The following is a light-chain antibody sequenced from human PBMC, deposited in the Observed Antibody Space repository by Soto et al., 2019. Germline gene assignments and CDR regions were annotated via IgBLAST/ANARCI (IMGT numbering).Light chain of an antibody. CDR3: QHRANWPLT. CDR1: QSVSKW. CDR2: DAS. V-gene: IGKV3-11*01. Sequence: DIVLTKSPATLSLSPGELATLSCRASQSVSKWLVWYQQKPGQAPRLLIYDASTRASDIPARFSGSGSGTDFTLTISGLEPDDFAVYYCQHRANWPLTFGGGTKVEIK. J-gene: IGKJ4*01.